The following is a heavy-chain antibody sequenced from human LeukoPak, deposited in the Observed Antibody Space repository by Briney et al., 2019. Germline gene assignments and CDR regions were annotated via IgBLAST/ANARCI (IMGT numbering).Heavy chain of an antibody. D-gene: IGHD5-24*01. CDR3: ARALRWLQFPGWFDP. CDR1: GGSFSGYY. V-gene: IGHV4-34*01. CDR2: INHSGST. Sequence: PSETLSLTCAVYGGSFSGYYWSWIRQPPGKGLEWIGEINHSGSTNYNPSLKSRVTISVDTSKNQFSLKLSSVTAADTAVYYCARALRWLQFPGWFDPWGQGTLVTVSS. J-gene: IGHJ5*02.